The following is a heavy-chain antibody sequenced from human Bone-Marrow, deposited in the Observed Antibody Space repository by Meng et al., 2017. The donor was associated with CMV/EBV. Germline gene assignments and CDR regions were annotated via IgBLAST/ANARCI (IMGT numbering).Heavy chain of an antibody. V-gene: IGHV3-11*06. J-gene: IGHJ4*02. CDR3: AGQTMAVDY. D-gene: IGHD4/OR15-4a*01. Sequence: QVELVEFGGGLGKPGGSLGLSCAASGLTFSDYYMSWIRQAPGKGLEWVSYISSSSSYTNYADSVKGRFTISRDNAKNSLYLQMNSLRAEDTAVYYCAGQTMAVDYWGQGTLVTVSS. CDR2: ISSSSSYT. CDR1: GLTFSDYY.